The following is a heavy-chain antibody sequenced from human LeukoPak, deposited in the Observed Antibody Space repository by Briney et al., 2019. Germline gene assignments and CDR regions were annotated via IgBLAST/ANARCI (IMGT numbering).Heavy chain of an antibody. V-gene: IGHV3-43*01. CDR2: ISWDGRST. CDR1: GFTFDDYT. CDR3: AVGYTVSWVLDY. D-gene: IGHD5-12*01. J-gene: IGHJ4*02. Sequence: GGSQTLSCAASGFTFDDYTKLWVRDVPGKGVEWVSLISWDGRSTYYADSVKGRFTISRDNSKISLNLQMNSLRTEDTCLYSCAVGYTVSWVLDYWGQGTPVTVSS.